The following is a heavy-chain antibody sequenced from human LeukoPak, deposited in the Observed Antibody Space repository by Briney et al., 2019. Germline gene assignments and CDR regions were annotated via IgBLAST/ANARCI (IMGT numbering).Heavy chain of an antibody. CDR2: ISGSGGST. Sequence: GGSLRLSCAASGFTFSSYTMSWVRQAPGKGLDWVSGISGSGGSTYYADSVKGRFTISRDNAKNSLYLQLNSLRVEDTAVYYCKSGGAAPGSFDNWGQGTLVTVSP. D-gene: IGHD6-13*01. V-gene: IGHV3-23*01. CDR1: GFTFSSYT. J-gene: IGHJ4*02. CDR3: KSGGAAPGSFDN.